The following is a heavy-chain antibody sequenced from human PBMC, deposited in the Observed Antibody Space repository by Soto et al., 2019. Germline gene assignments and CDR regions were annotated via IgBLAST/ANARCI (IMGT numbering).Heavy chain of an antibody. V-gene: IGHV3-74*01. CDR2: INSDGSNT. D-gene: IGHD2-2*01. CDR3: ARGGVPAAMSY. J-gene: IGHJ4*02. CDR1: GFTFSSFW. Sequence: EVQLVESGGGLVQPGGSLRLSCAASGFTFSSFWMHWVRQAPGEGLVWVSRINSDGSNTNYADSVKGRFTISRDNAENTLYLQMISLRAEDTAVYYCARGGVPAAMSYWGRGTLVTVSS.